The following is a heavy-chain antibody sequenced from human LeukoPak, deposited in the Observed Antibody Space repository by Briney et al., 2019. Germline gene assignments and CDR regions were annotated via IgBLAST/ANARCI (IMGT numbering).Heavy chain of an antibody. CDR1: GVSISSYY. Sequence: PSETLSLTCTVSGVSISSYYWSWIRQPAGKGLEWIGRIYTRGSTNYNPSLKSRVTMSVDTSKNQFSLKLSSVTAADTAVYYCARSGGSYYPRDAFDIWGQGTMVTVSS. CDR3: ARSGGSYYPRDAFDI. D-gene: IGHD1-26*01. CDR2: IYTRGST. V-gene: IGHV4-4*07. J-gene: IGHJ3*02.